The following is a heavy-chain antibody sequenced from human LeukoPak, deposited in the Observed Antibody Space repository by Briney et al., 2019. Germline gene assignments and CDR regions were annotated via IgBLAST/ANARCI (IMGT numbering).Heavy chain of an antibody. V-gene: IGHV4-61*01. CDR3: ASTSDSALVLPYFDH. J-gene: IGHJ4*02. CDR2: RFYSEST. Sequence: SVTLSLTCSVSGASVSDRNYYWSWIRPPPGKGLGWIGDRFYSESTKYNPALKSRVTISVDKSKNQFSLHMMSVTAADTAVYYCASTSDSALVLPYFDHWGQGSLVTVSS. D-gene: IGHD5-18*01. CDR1: GASVSDRNYY.